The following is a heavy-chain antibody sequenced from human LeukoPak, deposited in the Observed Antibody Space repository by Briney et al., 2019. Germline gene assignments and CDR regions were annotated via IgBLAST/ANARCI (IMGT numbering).Heavy chain of an antibody. J-gene: IGHJ3*02. CDR2: IIPIFGTA. Sequence: ASVKVSCKASGGTFSSYAISWVRQAPGQGLEWMGGIIPIFGTANYAQKFQGRVTIITDESTSTAYMELSSLSYEDTAVYYCATGVACSSTSCYSPAAFDIWGQGTMVTVSS. CDR1: GGTFSSYA. V-gene: IGHV1-69*05. CDR3: ATGVACSSTSCYSPAAFDI. D-gene: IGHD2-2*01.